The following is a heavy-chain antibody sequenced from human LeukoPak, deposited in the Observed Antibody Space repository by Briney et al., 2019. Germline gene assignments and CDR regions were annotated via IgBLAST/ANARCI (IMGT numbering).Heavy chain of an antibody. J-gene: IGHJ4*02. Sequence: GASVKVSCKASGYTFTGYYMHWVRQAPGQGLEWMGRINPNSGGTNYAQEFQGRVTMTRDTSISTAYMELSRLRSDDTAVYYCARHRTEVAPDYWGQGTLVTVSS. D-gene: IGHD3/OR15-3a*01. CDR2: INPNSGGT. CDR3: ARHRTEVAPDY. CDR1: GYTFTGYY. V-gene: IGHV1-2*06.